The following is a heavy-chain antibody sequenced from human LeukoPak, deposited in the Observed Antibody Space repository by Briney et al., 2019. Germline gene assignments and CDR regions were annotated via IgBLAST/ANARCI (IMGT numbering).Heavy chain of an antibody. Sequence: GGSLRLSCATSGFAFDRYTIHWVRQAPGKGLEWVSLAGWAGGTTYYSDSVRGRFTISRDSGKNSVYLQMNSLTTDDTAFYFCAKELDTMFFDYWGQGALVTVSS. J-gene: IGHJ4*02. CDR2: AGWAGGTT. D-gene: IGHD3-10*02. V-gene: IGHV3-43*01. CDR3: AKELDTMFFDY. CDR1: GFAFDRYT.